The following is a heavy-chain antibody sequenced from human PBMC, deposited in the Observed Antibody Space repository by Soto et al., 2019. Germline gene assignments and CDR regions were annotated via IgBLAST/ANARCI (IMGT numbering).Heavy chain of an antibody. V-gene: IGHV3-23*01. J-gene: IGHJ4*02. CDR3: AKDSLVVVPANMYYFDY. Sequence: PGGSLRLSCAASGFTFSSYAMSWVRQAPGKGLEWVSVISGSGGSTYYADSVKGRFTISRDNSKNTLYLQMNSLRAEDTAVYYCAKDSLVVVPANMYYFDYWGQGTLVTVSS. D-gene: IGHD2-2*01. CDR2: ISGSGGST. CDR1: GFTFSSYA.